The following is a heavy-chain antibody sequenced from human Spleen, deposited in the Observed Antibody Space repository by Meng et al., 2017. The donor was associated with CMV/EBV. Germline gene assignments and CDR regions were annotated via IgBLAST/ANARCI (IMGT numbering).Heavy chain of an antibody. CDR2: ISSSGSTI. J-gene: IGHJ4*03. Sequence: GESLKISCAASGFTFSSYEMNWVRQAPGKGLEWVSYISSSGSTIYYADSVKGRFTISRDNAKNSLYLQMNSLRAEDTAVYYCARGPKYYYDSSGYHPGYYFDYWGQGTMVTVSS. CDR3: ARGPKYYYDSSGYHPGYYFDY. D-gene: IGHD3-22*01. CDR1: GFTFSSYE. V-gene: IGHV3-48*03.